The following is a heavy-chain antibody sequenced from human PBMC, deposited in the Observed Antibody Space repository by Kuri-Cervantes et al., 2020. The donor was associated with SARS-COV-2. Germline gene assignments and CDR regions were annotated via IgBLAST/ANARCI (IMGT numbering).Heavy chain of an antibody. J-gene: IGHJ5*02. V-gene: IGHV3-21*01. Sequence: GESLKISCAASGLTFSCSIMHWVRQASGKGLEWVSSISSSSSYIYYADSVKGRFTISRDNAKNSLYLQMNSLRAEDTAVYYCARDPKLGLPPAWGQGTMVTVSS. CDR2: ISSSSSYI. CDR3: ARDPKLGLPPA. D-gene: IGHD1-7*01. CDR1: GLTFSCSI.